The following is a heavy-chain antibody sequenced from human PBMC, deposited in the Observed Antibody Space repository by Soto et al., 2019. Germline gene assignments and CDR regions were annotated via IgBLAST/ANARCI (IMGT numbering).Heavy chain of an antibody. V-gene: IGHV3-64*01. CDR1: GFTFSSYA. Sequence: EVQLVESGGGLVQPGGSLRLSCAASGFTFSSYAMHWVRQAPGKGLEYVSGISRNGGSTYYANSVKGRFTISRDTSKSTLYLQVGRLRAEDMAVYYCARSGLPFDYWGQGTLVTVSS. D-gene: IGHD2-21*02. CDR3: ARSGLPFDY. CDR2: ISRNGGST. J-gene: IGHJ4*02.